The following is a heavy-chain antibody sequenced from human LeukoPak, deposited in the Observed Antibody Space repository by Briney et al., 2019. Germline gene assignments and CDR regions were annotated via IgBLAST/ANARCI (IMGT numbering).Heavy chain of an antibody. V-gene: IGHV4-59*01. CDR2: IYDRGST. D-gene: IGHD3-10*01. Sequence: SETLSLTCTVSGVSIRSYDWSCIRQPPGKGLEWFAYIYDRGSTNYDPSLNSRVTISVDTSKNQFSLKLSSVTAADTAVYYCARDGTYYYGSGDRGLQHWGQGTLVTVSS. J-gene: IGHJ1*01. CDR1: GVSIRSYD. CDR3: ARDGTYYYGSGDRGLQH.